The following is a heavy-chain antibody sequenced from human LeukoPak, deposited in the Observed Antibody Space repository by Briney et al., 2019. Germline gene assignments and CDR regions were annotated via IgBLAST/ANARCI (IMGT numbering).Heavy chain of an antibody. D-gene: IGHD6-19*01. Sequence: ASVKVSCKAFGYTFTGYWMHWVRQAPGQGPEWMGVISPSGGSTIYAQKFKGRVTLTRDMSTSTDYLELSSLRSEDTAVYYCARDQGYSSGWYVYWGQGTLVTVSS. CDR1: GYTFTGYW. V-gene: IGHV1-46*01. J-gene: IGHJ4*02. CDR2: ISPSGGST. CDR3: ARDQGYSSGWYVY.